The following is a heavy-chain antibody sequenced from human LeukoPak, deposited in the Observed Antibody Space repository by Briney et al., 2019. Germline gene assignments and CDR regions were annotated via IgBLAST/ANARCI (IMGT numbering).Heavy chain of an antibody. CDR3: ARIAAMVDY. J-gene: IGHJ4*02. V-gene: IGHV3-48*01. CDR1: GFTFSSYG. Sequence: GGSLRLSCAASGFTFSSYGMHWVRQAPGKGLEWVSYISSSSSTIYYADSVKGRFTISRDNAKNSLYLQMNSLRAEDTAVYYCARIAAMVDYWGQGTLVTASS. D-gene: IGHD5-18*01. CDR2: ISSSSSTI.